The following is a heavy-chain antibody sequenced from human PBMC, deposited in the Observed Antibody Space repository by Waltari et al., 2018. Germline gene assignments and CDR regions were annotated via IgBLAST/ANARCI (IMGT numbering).Heavy chain of an antibody. J-gene: IGHJ4*02. D-gene: IGHD5-12*01. CDR1: GFAFNTFS. Sequence: DVQLLESGGGLVQPGGSLRLSCAASGFAFNTFSMTWVRQPPGKGLEWVDHSSRKSEIIHYADSVRGRFTIARDNSKNTLYLQMNSLRADDTAVYFCAKEYSDYPDPFDYWGQGTLVTVSS. CDR2: SSRKSEII. CDR3: AKEYSDYPDPFDY. V-gene: IGHV3-23*01.